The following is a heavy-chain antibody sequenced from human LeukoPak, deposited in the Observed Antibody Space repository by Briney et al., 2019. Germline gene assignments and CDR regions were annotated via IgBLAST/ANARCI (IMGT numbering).Heavy chain of an antibody. D-gene: IGHD3-3*01. V-gene: IGHV1-24*01. Sequence: ASVRVSCKVSGYTLTALSTHWVRHARGKGLEWMGGFDPEGGETIYAEKFQSRDTMPEDTSTDTPYMELRTLRSEHTAVYYYETGSVAGWFDPWGEGTLVIVAS. J-gene: IGHJ5*02. CDR3: ETGSVAGWFDP. CDR1: GYTLTALS. CDR2: FDPEGGET.